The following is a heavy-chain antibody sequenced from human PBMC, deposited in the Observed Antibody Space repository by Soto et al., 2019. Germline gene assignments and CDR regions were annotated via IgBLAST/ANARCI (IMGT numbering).Heavy chain of an antibody. V-gene: IGHV1-69*12. CDR1: GGTFSNYA. Sequence: QVQLVQSGAEVKKPGSSVKVSCKVSGGTFSNYAIDWVRLAPGHGLEWMGGIVPLFGTTYYTQKFQGRATTIADASKPTAYLEMSSRRSEDTAIYYCARVEAVAGLYNYHGLDGWGQGTAGTVSS. D-gene: IGHD6-19*01. J-gene: IGHJ6*02. CDR3: ARVEAVAGLYNYHGLDG. CDR2: IVPLFGTT.